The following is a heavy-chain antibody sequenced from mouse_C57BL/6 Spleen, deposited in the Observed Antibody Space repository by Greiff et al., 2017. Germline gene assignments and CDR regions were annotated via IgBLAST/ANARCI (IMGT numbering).Heavy chain of an antibody. J-gene: IGHJ1*03. D-gene: IGHD2-4*01. CDR2: INPRTGGT. Sequence: VQLQQSGPELVKPGASVKISCKASGYSFTGYYMNWVKHSPEKSLEWIGEINPRTGGTTYNQTFKATATLTVDKSSSTAYMQLKSLTSEDSAVYYCARGGYDYDWYIDVWGTGTSVTVSS. CDR3: ARGGYDYDWYIDV. CDR1: GYSFTGYY. V-gene: IGHV1-42*01.